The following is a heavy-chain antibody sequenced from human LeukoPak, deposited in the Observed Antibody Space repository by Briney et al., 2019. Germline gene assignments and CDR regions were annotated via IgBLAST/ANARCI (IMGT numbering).Heavy chain of an antibody. D-gene: IGHD1-14*01. Sequence: PSGTLSLTCDVSGVSISSGNWWSWVRQPPGKGLEWIGYIYYSGSTYYNPSLKSRVTISVDTSKNQFSLKLSSVAAADMAVYYCARARSNFDYWGQGTLVTVSS. CDR3: ARARSNFDY. V-gene: IGHV4-4*02. J-gene: IGHJ4*02. CDR2: IYYSGST. CDR1: GVSISSGNW.